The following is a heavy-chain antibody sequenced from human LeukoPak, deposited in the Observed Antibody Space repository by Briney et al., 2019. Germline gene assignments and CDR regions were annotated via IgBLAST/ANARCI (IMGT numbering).Heavy chain of an antibody. J-gene: IGHJ4*02. V-gene: IGHV3-7*01. CDR2: IKPDGGEK. D-gene: IGHD3-10*01. Sequence: PRGSLRLSCAASGFTFSNSGMTWVRQAPGKGLEWVANIKPDGGEKYYVDSVKGRFTISRDNAKNSLYLQMNSLRAEDTALYYCAREAGGSRYWGQGTLVTVSS. CDR1: GFTFSNSG. CDR3: AREAGGSRY.